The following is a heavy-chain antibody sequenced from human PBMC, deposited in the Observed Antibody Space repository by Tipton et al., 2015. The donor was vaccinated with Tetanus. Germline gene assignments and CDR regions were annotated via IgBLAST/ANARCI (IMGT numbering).Heavy chain of an antibody. CDR3: APARRFWARERGEGSSQGVSGQFAF. V-gene: IGHV4-59*11. D-gene: IGHD3-10*01. CDR2: IYYSAST. J-gene: IGHJ4*02. Sequence: TLSLTCTVSGGSTDSHYWSWIRQPPGRGLEWIGYIYYSASTSYNRSLRKRINISIDTPKNQFLLELRSTTPEDTAGSDCAPARRFWARERGEGSSQGVSGQFAFWGKGSPVTVSS. CDR1: GGSTDSHY.